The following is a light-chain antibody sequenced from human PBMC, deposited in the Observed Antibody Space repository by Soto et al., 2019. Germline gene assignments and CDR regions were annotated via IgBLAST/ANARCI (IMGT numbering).Light chain of an antibody. Sequence: DIQMTQSPFSLSASVGDRVTITCRASQDISNYLAWYQQKPGKLTKLLIYGTSTLHSGVPSRFSGSGSGTDFTLTISSLQPEDVATYDCQNYNNAPRVTFGPGTKVDVK. V-gene: IGKV1-27*01. CDR2: GTS. CDR1: QDISNY. CDR3: QNYNNAPRVT. J-gene: IGKJ3*01.